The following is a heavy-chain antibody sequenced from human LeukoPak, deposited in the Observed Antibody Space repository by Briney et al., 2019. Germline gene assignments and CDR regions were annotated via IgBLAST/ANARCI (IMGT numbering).Heavy chain of an antibody. CDR3: ARQMSGIAVAGSYWYFDL. CDR1: AYNFTNYW. D-gene: IGHD6-19*01. Sequence: GESLKISCTGSAYNFTNYWIGWVRQMPGEGLEWMGIIYPGDSDTRYSPSFQGQVTISADKSISTAYLQWSSLKASDTAMYYCARQMSGIAVAGSYWYFDLWGRGTLVTVSS. V-gene: IGHV5-51*01. J-gene: IGHJ2*01. CDR2: IYPGDSDT.